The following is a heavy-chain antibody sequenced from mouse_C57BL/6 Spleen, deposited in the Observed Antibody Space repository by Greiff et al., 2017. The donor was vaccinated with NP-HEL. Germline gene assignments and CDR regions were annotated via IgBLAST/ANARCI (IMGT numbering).Heavy chain of an antibody. CDR2: ISYDGSN. V-gene: IGHV3-6*01. CDR3: ARGDYFDY. J-gene: IGHJ2*01. Sequence: EVQRVESGPGLVKPSQSLSLTCSVTGYSITSGYYWNWIRQFPGNKLEWMGYISYDGSNNYNPSLKNRISITRDTSKNQCFLKLNSVTTEDTATYYCARGDYFDYWGQGTTLTVSS. CDR1: GYSITSGYY.